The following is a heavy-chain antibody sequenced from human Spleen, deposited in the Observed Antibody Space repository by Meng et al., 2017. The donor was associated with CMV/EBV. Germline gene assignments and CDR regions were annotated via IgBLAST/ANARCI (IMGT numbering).Heavy chain of an antibody. CDR1: GGSISSYY. CDR3: ARGSRGGSSSSNFGYYYYGMDV. Sequence: LRLSCAVSGGSISSYYWSWIRQPPGKGLEWIGYIHYSGSTYYNPSLRSRLTILIDTSENQFSLRLSSVTAADTAVYYCARGSRGGSSSSNFGYYYYGMDVWGQGTTVTVSS. J-gene: IGHJ6*02. V-gene: IGHV4-30-4*08. D-gene: IGHD6-6*01. CDR2: IHYSGST.